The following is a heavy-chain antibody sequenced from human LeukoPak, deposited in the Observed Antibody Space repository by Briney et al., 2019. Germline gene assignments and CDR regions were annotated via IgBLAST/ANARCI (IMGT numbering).Heavy chain of an antibody. J-gene: IGHJ4*02. CDR3: ARGTRGDILTGYSLGY. CDR1: GYTFTSYD. V-gene: IGHV1-8*01. D-gene: IGHD3-9*01. CDR2: MNPNSGNT. Sequence: GASVKVSCKASGYTFTSYDINWVRQATGQGLEWMGWMNPNSGNTGYAQKFQGRVTMTRNTSISTAYMELSSLRSEGTALYYCARGTRGDILTGYSLGYWGQGTLVTVSS.